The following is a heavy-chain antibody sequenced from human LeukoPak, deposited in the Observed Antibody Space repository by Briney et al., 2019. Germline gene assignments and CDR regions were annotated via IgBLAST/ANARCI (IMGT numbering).Heavy chain of an antibody. J-gene: IGHJ4*02. D-gene: IGHD1-26*01. CDR3: AANTHSGY. CDR1: GFTVSSNY. V-gene: IGHV3-7*05. CDR2: IKEDGSEK. Sequence: GGSLRLSCAASGFTVSSNYMSWVRQAPGKGLESVAVIKEDGSEKHYVDSVKGRFAISRDNAKNSLYLQMNNVRAEDTAVYFCAANTHSGYWGQGALVTVSS.